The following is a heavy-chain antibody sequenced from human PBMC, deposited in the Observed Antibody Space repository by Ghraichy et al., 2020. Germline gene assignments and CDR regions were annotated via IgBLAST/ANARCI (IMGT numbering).Heavy chain of an antibody. CDR1: GGSFSGYY. Sequence: SETLSLTCAVYGGSFSGYYWSWIRQPPGKGLEWIGEINHSGSTNYNPSLKSRVTISVDTSKNQFSLKLSSVTAADTAVYYCARGSDLYYDSSGYWVYWGQGTLVTVSS. CDR3: ARGSDLYYDSSGYWVY. V-gene: IGHV4-34*01. J-gene: IGHJ4*02. CDR2: INHSGST. D-gene: IGHD3-22*01.